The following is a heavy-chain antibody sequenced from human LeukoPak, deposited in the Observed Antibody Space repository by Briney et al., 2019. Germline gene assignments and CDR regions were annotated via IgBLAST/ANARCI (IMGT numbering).Heavy chain of an antibody. CDR2: SYYSGST. Sequence: SETLSLTCTVSGRSIRSSSYFWCWIRQPPGKGLEWIGSSYYSGSTYYNPSLTSRVTISVDTSKNLFSLKLTSVTAADTAVNCCPGRLRIGGKQYYYDSSGYYPFDYWGQGTLVTVSS. D-gene: IGHD3-22*01. CDR1: GRSIRSSSYF. V-gene: IGHV4-39*01. J-gene: IGHJ4*02. CDR3: PGRLRIGGKQYYYDSSGYYPFDY.